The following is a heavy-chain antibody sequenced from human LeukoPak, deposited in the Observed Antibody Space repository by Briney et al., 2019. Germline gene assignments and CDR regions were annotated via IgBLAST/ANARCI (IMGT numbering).Heavy chain of an antibody. CDR2: IKQDGSEK. D-gene: IGHD3-16*02. CDR1: GFTFSSYW. CDR3: ARCDYVWGSYRFGIDY. V-gene: IGHV3-7*01. Sequence: GGSLRLSCAASGFTFSSYWMSWVRQAPGKGLEWVANIKQDGSEKYYVDSVKGRFTISRDNAKNSLYLQMNSLRAEDTAVYYCARCDYVWGSYRFGIDYWGQGTLVTVSS. J-gene: IGHJ4*02.